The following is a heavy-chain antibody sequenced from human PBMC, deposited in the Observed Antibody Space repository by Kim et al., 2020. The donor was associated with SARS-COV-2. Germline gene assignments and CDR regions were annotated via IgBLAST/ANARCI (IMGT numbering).Heavy chain of an antibody. Sequence: PSLKSRVTISVDTSKNQFSLKLSSVTAADTAVYYCASLRARIVATTAVDYWGQGTLVTVSS. D-gene: IGHD5-12*01. CDR3: ASLRARIVATTAVDY. J-gene: IGHJ4*02. V-gene: IGHV4-59*01.